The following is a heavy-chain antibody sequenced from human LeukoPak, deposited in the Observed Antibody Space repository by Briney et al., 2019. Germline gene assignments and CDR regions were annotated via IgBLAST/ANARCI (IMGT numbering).Heavy chain of an antibody. CDR3: ARAAYDSSGYLTL. CDR2: IWYDGTNK. J-gene: IGHJ4*02. Sequence: PGGSLRLSCAASGFTFSSYGMHWVRQAPGKGLEWVAVIWYDGTNKYYADSVKGRFTISRDNSKNTLFLQMNGLRAEDTAVYYCARAAYDSSGYLTLWGQGTLVTVSS. D-gene: IGHD3-22*01. V-gene: IGHV3-33*01. CDR1: GFTFSSYG.